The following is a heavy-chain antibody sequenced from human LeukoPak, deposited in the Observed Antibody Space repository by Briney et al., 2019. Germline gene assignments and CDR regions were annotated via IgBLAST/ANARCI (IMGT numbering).Heavy chain of an antibody. CDR1: GFSFNRYW. CDR3: ANSRNWGCVY. J-gene: IGHJ4*02. V-gene: IGHV3-7*01. CDR2: IKEDGSAK. Sequence: GGSLRLSCAASGFSFNRYWMSWVRQAPGKGLEWLANIKEDGSAKYYVDSVKGRFTISRDNAKNSLYLQMNSLRVEDTAMYYCANSRNWGCVYWGQGTLVTVSS. D-gene: IGHD7-27*01.